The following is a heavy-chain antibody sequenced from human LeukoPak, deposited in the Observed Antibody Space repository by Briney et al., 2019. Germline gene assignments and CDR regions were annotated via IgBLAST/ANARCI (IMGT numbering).Heavy chain of an antibody. CDR1: GFTFSSYS. V-gene: IGHV3-21*01. CDR2: ISSSSSYV. D-gene: IGHD2-15*01. J-gene: IGHJ4*02. Sequence: GGCLRLSCAASGFTFSSYSMNWVRQAPGKGLEWVSSISSSSSYVYYADSVKGRFTVSRDNAKNSLYLQMNSLRAEDTAVYYCAVLCSGGSCYISDYWGQGTLVTVSS. CDR3: AVLCSGGSCYISDY.